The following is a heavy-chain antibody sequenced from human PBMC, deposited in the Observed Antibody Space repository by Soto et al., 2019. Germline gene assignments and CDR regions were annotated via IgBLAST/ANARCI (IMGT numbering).Heavy chain of an antibody. CDR1: GFTFSSYW. D-gene: IGHD6-19*01. Sequence: GGSLRLSCAASGFTFSSYWMHWVRQAPGKGLVWVSRINSDGSSTSYADSVKGRFTISRDNAKNTLYLQMNSLRAEDTAVYYCARLVGSSGWYQDPVDYWGQGTLVTVSS. CDR3: ARLVGSSGWYQDPVDY. V-gene: IGHV3-74*01. J-gene: IGHJ4*02. CDR2: INSDGSST.